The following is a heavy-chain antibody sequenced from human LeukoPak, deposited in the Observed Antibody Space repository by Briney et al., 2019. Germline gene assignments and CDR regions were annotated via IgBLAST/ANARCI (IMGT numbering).Heavy chain of an antibody. Sequence: GGSLRLSCAASGFTFSSYWMHWVRQAPGKGLVWVSRINSDGSSTSYADPVKGRFTISRDNAKNTLYLQMNSLRAEDTAVYYCARDKGGSYDVDYWGQGTLVTVSS. CDR1: GFTFSSYW. V-gene: IGHV3-74*01. J-gene: IGHJ4*02. CDR3: ARDKGGSYDVDY. CDR2: INSDGSST. D-gene: IGHD1-26*01.